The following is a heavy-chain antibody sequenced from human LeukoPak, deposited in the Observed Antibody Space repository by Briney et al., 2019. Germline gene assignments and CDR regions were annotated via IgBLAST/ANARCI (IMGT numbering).Heavy chain of an antibody. D-gene: IGHD3-10*01. CDR1: GFTVSSNS. CDR2: IYSDNT. CDR3: ASGSGTRLLY. Sequence: PGGSLRLSCTVSGFTVSSNSMSWVRQAPGKGLEWVSFIYSDNTHYSDSVKGRFTISRDNSKNTLYLQMNSLRAEDTAVYYCASGSGTRLLYWGQGTLVTVSS. V-gene: IGHV3-53*01. J-gene: IGHJ4*02.